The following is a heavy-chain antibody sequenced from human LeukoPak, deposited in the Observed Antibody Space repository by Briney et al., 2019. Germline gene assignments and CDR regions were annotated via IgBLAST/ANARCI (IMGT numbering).Heavy chain of an antibody. CDR2: ISYDGSNK. CDR3: ARDPPSSSSNYFDY. Sequence: PGGSLRLSCAASGFTFSSYAMHWVRQAPGKGLEWVAVISYDGSNKYYADSVKGRFTISRGNSKNTLYLQMNSLRAEDTAVYYCARDPPSSSSNYFDYWGQGTLVTVSS. CDR1: GFTFSSYA. D-gene: IGHD6-6*01. V-gene: IGHV3-30-3*01. J-gene: IGHJ4*02.